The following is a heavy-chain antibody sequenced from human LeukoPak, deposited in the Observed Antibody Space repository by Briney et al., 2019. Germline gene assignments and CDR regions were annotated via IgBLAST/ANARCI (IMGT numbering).Heavy chain of an antibody. CDR2: IYTSGST. D-gene: IGHD3-3*01. V-gene: IGHV4-4*07. CDR1: GGSISTYY. Sequence: SETLSLTCTVSGGSISTYYWNWIRQPAGKGLEWIGRIYTSGSTYYNPSLKSRVTISVDTSKNQFSLKLSSVTAADTAVYYCARHVNYDFWSGPDYWGQGTLVTVSS. CDR3: ARHVNYDFWSGPDY. J-gene: IGHJ4*02.